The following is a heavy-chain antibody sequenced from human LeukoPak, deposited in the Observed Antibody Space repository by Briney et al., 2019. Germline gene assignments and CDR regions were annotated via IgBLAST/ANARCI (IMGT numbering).Heavy chain of an antibody. CDR1: GGSISSYY. D-gene: IGHD3-22*01. J-gene: IGHJ3*02. CDR2: IYYSGST. CDR3: ARVVLVVDHDAFDI. Sequence: SETLSLTCTVSGGSISSYYWSWIRQPPGKGLEWIGYIYYSGSTYYNPSLKSRVTISVDTSKNQFSLKLSSVTAADTAVYYCARVVLVVDHDAFDIWGQGTMVTVSS. V-gene: IGHV4-59*12.